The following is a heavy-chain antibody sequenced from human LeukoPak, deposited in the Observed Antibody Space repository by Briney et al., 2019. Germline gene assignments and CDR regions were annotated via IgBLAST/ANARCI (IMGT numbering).Heavy chain of an antibody. D-gene: IGHD2-15*01. J-gene: IGHJ4*02. Sequence: GGSLRLSCAAPGFTFSTYGMHWVRQAPGKGLEWVTFIRSDGNEKYYADSVKGRFTISRDNSKSTLYLQMNSLRAEDTAVYYCAQERDRRGYFDYWGQGTLVAVSS. CDR2: IRSDGNEK. CDR1: GFTFSTYG. V-gene: IGHV3-30*02. CDR3: AQERDRRGYFDY.